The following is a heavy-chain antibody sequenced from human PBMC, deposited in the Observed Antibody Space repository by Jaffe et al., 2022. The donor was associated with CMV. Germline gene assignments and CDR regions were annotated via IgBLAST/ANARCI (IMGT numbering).Heavy chain of an antibody. Sequence: EVQLVESGGGLVKPGGSLRLSCAASGFTFSSYSMNWVRQAPGKGLEWVSSISSSSSYIYYADSVKGRFTISRDNAKNSLYLQMNSLRAEDTAVYYCARVKFLGVRSDWFDPWGQGTLVTVSS. CDR3: ARVKFLGVRSDWFDP. CDR1: GFTFSSYS. D-gene: IGHD2-8*01. J-gene: IGHJ5*02. V-gene: IGHV3-21*01. CDR2: ISSSSSYI.